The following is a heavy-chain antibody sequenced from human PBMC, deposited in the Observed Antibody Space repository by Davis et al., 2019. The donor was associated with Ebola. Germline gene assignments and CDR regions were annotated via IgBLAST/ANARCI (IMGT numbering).Heavy chain of an antibody. D-gene: IGHD1-14*01. J-gene: IGHJ6*02. V-gene: IGHV1-18*01. Sequence: AASVKVSCKASGYTFTTYGISWVRQAPGQGLEWMGWISTYNGNTNYAQKFQGRVTMTTDTSTSTAYMELSSLRSEDTAVYYCAREGNHRPPYYYYYGMDVWGQGTTVTVSS. CDR1: GYTFTTYG. CDR3: AREGNHRPPYYYYYGMDV. CDR2: ISTYNGNT.